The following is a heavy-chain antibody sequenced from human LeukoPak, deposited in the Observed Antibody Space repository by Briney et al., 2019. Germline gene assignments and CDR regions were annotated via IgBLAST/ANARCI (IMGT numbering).Heavy chain of an antibody. J-gene: IGHJ4*02. CDR1: GYTFTSYG. CDR3: ARVPTQLYYDFWSGYYYYFDY. D-gene: IGHD3-3*01. V-gene: IGHV1-18*01. Sequence: ASVKVSCKASGYTFTSYGISWVRQAPGQGLEWMGWISAYNGNTNYAQKLQGRVTMTTDTSTSTAYMELRSLRSDDTAVYYCARVPTQLYYDFWSGYYYYFDYWGQGTLVTVSS. CDR2: ISAYNGNT.